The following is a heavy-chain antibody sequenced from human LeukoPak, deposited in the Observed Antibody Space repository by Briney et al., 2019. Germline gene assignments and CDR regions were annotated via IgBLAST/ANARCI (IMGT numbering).Heavy chain of an antibody. J-gene: IGHJ4*02. CDR2: ISGSGGTT. CDR3: AKTNGYYSD. CDR1: GFTFNTCA. Sequence: GGSLRLSCAASGFTFNTCAMSWVRQAPGKGLEWVSGISGSGGTTYYADSVKGRFTISRDNSKNSLSLQVSSLRAEDTAVYYCAKTNGYYSDWGQGTLVTVSS. V-gene: IGHV3-23*01. D-gene: IGHD3-22*01.